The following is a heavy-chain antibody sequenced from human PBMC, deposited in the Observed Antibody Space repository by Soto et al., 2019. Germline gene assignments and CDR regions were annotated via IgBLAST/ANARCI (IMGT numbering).Heavy chain of an antibody. Sequence: LRLSCAASGFTFSSYAMHWVRQAPGKGLEWVAVISYDGSNKYYADSVKGRFTISRDNSKNTLYLQMNSLRAEDTAVYYCARDRGSGWRSYWFDPWGQGTLVTVSS. V-gene: IGHV3-30-3*01. CDR1: GFTFSSYA. J-gene: IGHJ5*02. CDR3: ARDRGSGWRSYWFDP. D-gene: IGHD6-19*01. CDR2: ISYDGSNK.